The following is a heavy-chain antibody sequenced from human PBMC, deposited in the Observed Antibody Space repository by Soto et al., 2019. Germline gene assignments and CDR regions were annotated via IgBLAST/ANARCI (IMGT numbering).Heavy chain of an antibody. CDR1: GFTFSSYA. CDR2: ISGSGGST. V-gene: IGHV3-23*01. Sequence: GGSLRLSCAASGFTFSSYAMSWVRQAPGKGLEWVSAISGSGGSTYYADSVKGRFTISRDNSKNTLYLQMNSLRAEDTAVYYCTTRHFSGGSCYSVRTDYWGPGTLVTLSS. J-gene: IGHJ4*02. D-gene: IGHD2-15*01. CDR3: TTRHFSGGSCYSVRTDY.